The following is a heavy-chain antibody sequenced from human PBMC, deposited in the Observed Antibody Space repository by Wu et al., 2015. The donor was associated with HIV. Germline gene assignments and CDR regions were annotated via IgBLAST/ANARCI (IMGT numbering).Heavy chain of an antibody. CDR3: ARNVEN. V-gene: IGHV1-2*02. CDR2: IKPSNGLI. Sequence: QVQLEQSGAEVKKPGASVRVSCKASGYTFTDFYIHWVRQAPGQGLEWMGWIKPSNGLINYAKKFQGRVTMTRDTSINTAYMELTSLRSDDTAVYYCARNVENWGQGNPGHRLL. D-gene: IGHD1-1*01. CDR1: GYTFTDFY. J-gene: IGHJ4*02.